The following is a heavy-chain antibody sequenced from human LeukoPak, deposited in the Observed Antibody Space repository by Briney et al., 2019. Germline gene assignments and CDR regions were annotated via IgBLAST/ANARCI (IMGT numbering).Heavy chain of an antibody. Sequence: GGSLRLSCKASGFTFGDYAMSWVRQAPGKGLEWVANIKQDGSENYYVDSVKGRFTISRDNAKNSLYLQMNSLRAEDTAVYYCAREEAAGFDYWGQGTLVTVSS. J-gene: IGHJ4*02. V-gene: IGHV3-7*01. CDR3: AREEAAGFDY. CDR1: GFTFGDYA. CDR2: IKQDGSEN.